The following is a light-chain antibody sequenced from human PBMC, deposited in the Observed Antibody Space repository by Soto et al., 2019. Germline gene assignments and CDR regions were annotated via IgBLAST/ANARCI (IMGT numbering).Light chain of an antibody. CDR2: GAS. Sequence: DIQLTQSPSSLSASVRDRVTITCRASQSISSHLHWYQQKPGKAPNLLIYGASSLQSGVPSRFGGRGSGTDFTLTISSLQPEDFATYYCQQTYSIPFTFGPGTTVDV. CDR1: QSISSH. J-gene: IGKJ3*01. V-gene: IGKV1-39*01. CDR3: QQTYSIPFT.